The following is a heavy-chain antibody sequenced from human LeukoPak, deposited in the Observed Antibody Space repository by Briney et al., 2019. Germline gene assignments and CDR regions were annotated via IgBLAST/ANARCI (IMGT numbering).Heavy chain of an antibody. J-gene: IGHJ4*02. CDR2: ISGSGGST. D-gene: IGHD2-2*01. Sequence: PGGSLRLSCAASGFTFSSYAMSWVRQAPGKGLEWVSAISGSGGSTYYADSVKGRFTTSRDNSKNTLYLQMNSLRAEDTAVYYCAKGYCSSTSCPLGYWGQGTLVTVSS. CDR3: AKGYCSSTSCPLGY. CDR1: GFTFSSYA. V-gene: IGHV3-23*01.